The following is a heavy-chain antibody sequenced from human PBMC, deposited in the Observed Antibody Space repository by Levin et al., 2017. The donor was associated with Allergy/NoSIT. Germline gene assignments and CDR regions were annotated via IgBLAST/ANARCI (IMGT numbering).Heavy chain of an antibody. CDR1: GGSISSGGYY. Sequence: SETLSLTCTVSGGSISSGGYYWSWIRQHPGKGLEWIGYIYYSGSTYYNPSLKSRVIISVDTSKNQFSLKLSSVTAADTAVYYCARDDPYGGTGHAFDIWGQGTMVTVSS. V-gene: IGHV4-31*03. CDR2: IYYSGST. J-gene: IGHJ3*02. CDR3: ARDDPYGGTGHAFDI. D-gene: IGHD4-23*01.